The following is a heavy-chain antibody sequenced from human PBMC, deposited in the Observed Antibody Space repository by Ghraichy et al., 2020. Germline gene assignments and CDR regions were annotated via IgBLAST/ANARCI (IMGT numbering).Heavy chain of an antibody. CDR3: ARGELIFDF. D-gene: IGHD1-7*01. CDR1: DGSISSGLYY. Sequence: SETLSLTCTVSDGSISSGLYYWTWIRQHPGKGLEWIGYIYNSDNTFYNPSLKSRVTMSIDTSKRQFSLRLTSLTAADTAVYYCARGELIFDFWGQGILVTGSS. V-gene: IGHV4-31*03. J-gene: IGHJ4*02. CDR2: IYNSDNT.